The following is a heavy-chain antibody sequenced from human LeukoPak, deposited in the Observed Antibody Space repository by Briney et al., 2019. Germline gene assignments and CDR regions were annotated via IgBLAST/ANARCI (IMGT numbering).Heavy chain of an antibody. CDR3: ARAPLGGDTY. J-gene: IGHJ4*02. V-gene: IGHV1-46*01. CDR1: GYTFTTYY. Sequence: GASVKVSCKASGYTFTTYYMHWVRQAPGQGLEWMGIINPSGGSTSYAQKFQGRVTMTRDTSTSTFYMELSSLRSDDTAVYYCARAPLGGDTYRGQGTLVTVSS. CDR2: INPSGGST. D-gene: IGHD2-21*02.